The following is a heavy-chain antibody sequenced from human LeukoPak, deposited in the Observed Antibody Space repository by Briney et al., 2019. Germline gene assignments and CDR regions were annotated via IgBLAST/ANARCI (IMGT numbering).Heavy chain of an antibody. CDR1: GFTFSTYA. Sequence: TGGSLRLSCAASGFTFSTYAMRWVRQAPGKGLEWVTSIGRTGDDTYYADSVKGRFTISRDNSKNTLYLQMNNLRAEDTAVYYCAKDWGFEDYDSSGHDAFDIWGQGTMVTVSS. CDR3: AKDWGFEDYDSSGHDAFDI. D-gene: IGHD3-22*01. CDR2: IGRTGDDT. J-gene: IGHJ3*02. V-gene: IGHV3-23*01.